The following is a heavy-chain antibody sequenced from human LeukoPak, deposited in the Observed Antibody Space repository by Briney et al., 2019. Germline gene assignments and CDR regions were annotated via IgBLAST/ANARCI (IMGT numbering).Heavy chain of an antibody. CDR2: INHSGST. D-gene: IGHD3-10*01. CDR1: GGSFSGYY. J-gene: IGHJ4*02. V-gene: IGHV4-34*01. Sequence: SETLSLTCAVYGGSFSGYYWSWIRQPPGKGLEWIGEINHSGSTNYNPSLKSRVTMSVDTSKDQFSLKLSSVTAADTAVYYCARVKGKYYYGSGYYFDYWGQGTLVTVSS. CDR3: ARVKGKYYYGSGYYFDY.